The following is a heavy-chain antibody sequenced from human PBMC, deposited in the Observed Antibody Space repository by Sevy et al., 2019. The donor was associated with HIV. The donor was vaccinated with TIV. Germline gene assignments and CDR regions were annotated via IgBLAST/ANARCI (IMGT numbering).Heavy chain of an antibody. J-gene: IGHJ5*02. D-gene: IGHD2-21*02. CDR1: GGSISSFY. CDR3: VKVAYCGGDCYPTNWFDP. CDR2: ISYNGNT. Sequence: SETLSLTCTVSGGSISSFYWSWIWQPPGKGLEWIGYISYNGNTNYNSSLKSRVTLSIDTSKNQFSLKLSSVTAADTAVYYCVKVAYCGGDCYPTNWFDPWGQGTLVTVSS. V-gene: IGHV4-59*01.